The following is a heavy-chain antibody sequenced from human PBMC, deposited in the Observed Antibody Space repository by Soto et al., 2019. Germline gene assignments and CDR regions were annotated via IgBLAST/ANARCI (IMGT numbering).Heavy chain of an antibody. Sequence: GGSLRLSCAASGFTFNNAWMNWVRQAPGKGLEWVGRIKSNPAGGTVDYTAPVKGRFTISRDDSENTLYLQMDSLRPEDTAVYYCATSRASCFCFDYWGQGALVTVAS. V-gene: IGHV3-15*01. D-gene: IGHD2-2*01. J-gene: IGHJ4*02. CDR3: ATSRASCFCFDY. CDR1: GFTFNNAW. CDR2: IKSNPAGGTV.